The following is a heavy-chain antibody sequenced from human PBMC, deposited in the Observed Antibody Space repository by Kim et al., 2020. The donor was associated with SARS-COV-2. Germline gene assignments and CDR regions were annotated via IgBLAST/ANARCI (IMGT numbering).Heavy chain of an antibody. CDR2: IYPGDSDT. Sequence: GESLKISCKGSGYSFTSYWIGWVRQMPGKGLEWMGIIYPGDSDTRYSPSFQGQVTISADKSISTAYLQWSSPKASDTAMYYCARSNWNDSPFYYYGMDVWGQGTTVPVSS. J-gene: IGHJ6*02. V-gene: IGHV5-51*01. CDR3: ARSNWNDSPFYYYGMDV. CDR1: GYSFTSYW. D-gene: IGHD1-1*01.